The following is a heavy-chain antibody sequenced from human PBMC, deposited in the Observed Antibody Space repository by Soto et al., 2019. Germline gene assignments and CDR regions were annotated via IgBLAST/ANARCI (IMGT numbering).Heavy chain of an antibody. CDR3: AKDPEWELPKYYFDY. J-gene: IGHJ4*02. CDR2: ISSSGYTV. CDR1: RFTFSTYE. V-gene: IGHV3-48*03. D-gene: IGHD1-26*01. Sequence: GGSLRLSCAASRFTFSTYEMNWVRQAPGKGLEWVSYISSSGYTVYYADSVKGRFTISRDNTRNSLYLQMNSLRAEDTAVYYCAKDPEWELPKYYFDYWGQGTLVTVSS.